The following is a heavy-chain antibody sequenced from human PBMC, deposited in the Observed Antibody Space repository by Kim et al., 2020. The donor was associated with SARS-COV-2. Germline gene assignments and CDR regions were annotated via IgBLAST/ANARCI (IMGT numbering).Heavy chain of an antibody. Sequence: GGSLRLSCAASGFTFGDYAMHWVRQAPGKGLEWVSGISWNSGSIGYADSVKGRFTISRDNAKNSLYLQMNSLRAEDTALYYCAKETGPYRLYGMDVWGQGTTVTASS. CDR1: GFTFGDYA. D-gene: IGHD3-10*01. CDR2: ISWNSGSI. V-gene: IGHV3-9*01. CDR3: AKETGPYRLYGMDV. J-gene: IGHJ6*02.